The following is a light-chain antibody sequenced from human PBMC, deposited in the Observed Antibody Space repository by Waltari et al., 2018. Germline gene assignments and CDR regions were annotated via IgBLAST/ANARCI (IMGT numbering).Light chain of an antibody. J-gene: IGLJ3*02. CDR3: HLWDSSTDHWV. Sequence: SYVLTQPPSVSVAPGQTARITCEGSNIGSKRVHWYQQKSGQAPLLAVYDDNDRPSGIPGRFAGSKSGNTATLTISRVAAGDEADYYCHLWDSSTDHWVFGGGTRLTVL. CDR1: NIGSKR. V-gene: IGLV3-21*02. CDR2: DDN.